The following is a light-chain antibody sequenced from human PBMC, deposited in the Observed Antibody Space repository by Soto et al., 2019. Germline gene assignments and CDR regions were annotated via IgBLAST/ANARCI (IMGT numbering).Light chain of an antibody. CDR2: GYN. Sequence: QSVLTQPPSVSGAPGQRVTLSCTGSSSNIGAGYDVHWYQQLPGTAPKLLIHGYNIRPSGVPDRFSGSRSGASASLAITGLQTEDEADYYCQSYDSSLGRVFGGGTKVTVL. CDR3: QSYDSSLGRV. J-gene: IGLJ3*02. CDR1: SSNIGAGYD. V-gene: IGLV1-40*01.